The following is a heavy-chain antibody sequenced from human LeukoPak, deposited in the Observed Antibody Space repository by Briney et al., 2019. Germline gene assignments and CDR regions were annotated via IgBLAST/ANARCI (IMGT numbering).Heavy chain of an antibody. CDR3: ARVYYSSSYDYWYFDL. D-gene: IGHD6-13*01. Sequence: GSLRLSCAASGLTFSNYAMSWIRQPPGKGLEWIGEINHSGSTNYNPSLKSRVTISVDTSKNQFSLKLSSVTAADTAVYYCARVYYSSSYDYWYFDLWGRGTLVTVSS. CDR2: INHSGST. V-gene: IGHV4-34*01. J-gene: IGHJ2*01. CDR1: GLTFSNYA.